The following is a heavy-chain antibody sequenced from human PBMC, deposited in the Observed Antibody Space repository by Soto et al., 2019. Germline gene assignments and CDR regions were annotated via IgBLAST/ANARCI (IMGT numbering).Heavy chain of an antibody. CDR3: ARGDDYGAMDY. D-gene: IGHD4-17*01. V-gene: IGHV3-30-3*01. CDR1: GFTFSSYA. J-gene: IGHJ4*02. Sequence: GGSLRLSCAASGFTFSSYAMHWVRQAPGKGLEWVAVISYDGSNKYYADSVKGRFTISRDNSKNTLYLQMNSLRAEDTAVYYCARGDDYGAMDYWGQGTLVTVSS. CDR2: ISYDGSNK.